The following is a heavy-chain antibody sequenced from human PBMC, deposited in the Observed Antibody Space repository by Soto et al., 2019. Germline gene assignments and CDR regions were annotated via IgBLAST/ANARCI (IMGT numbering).Heavy chain of an antibody. CDR1: GFTFSNAW. V-gene: IGHV3-15*07. Sequence: GGSLRLSCAASGFTFSNAWMNWVRQAPGKGLEWVGRIKSKTDGGTTDYAAPVKGRLTISRDDSKNTLYLQMNSLKTEDTAVYYCTTDRREDGYNYSYYYYGMDVWGQGTTVTVSS. D-gene: IGHD5-12*01. CDR2: IKSKTDGGTT. J-gene: IGHJ6*02. CDR3: TTDRREDGYNYSYYYYGMDV.